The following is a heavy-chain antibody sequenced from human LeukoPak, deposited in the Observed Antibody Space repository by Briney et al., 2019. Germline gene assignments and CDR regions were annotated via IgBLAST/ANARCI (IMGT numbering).Heavy chain of an antibody. V-gene: IGHV3-21*01. CDR1: GFTFSTYS. J-gene: IGHJ4*02. D-gene: IGHD3-22*01. CDR3: ARDPPYYDSSGYYYDY. Sequence: MAGGSLRLSCAASGFTFSTYSTNWVRQAPGKGLEWVSSISGSSIYIYYADSVKGRFTISRDNAKDSLYLQMNSLRAEDTAVYYCARDPPYYDSSGYYYDYWGQGTLVTVSS. CDR2: ISGSSIYI.